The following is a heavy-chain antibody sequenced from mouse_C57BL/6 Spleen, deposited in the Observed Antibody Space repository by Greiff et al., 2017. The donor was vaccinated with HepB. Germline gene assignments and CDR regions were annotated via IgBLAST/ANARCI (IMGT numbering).Heavy chain of an antibody. Sequence: EVKLVESGGGLVQPKGSLKLSCAASGFTFNTYAMHWVRQAPGKGLEWVARIRSKSSNYATYYADSVKDRFTISRDDSQSMLYLQMNNLKTEDTAMYYCVRERTYYGNNYYARDYWGQGTSVTVSS. CDR3: VRERTYYGNNYYARDY. CDR1: GFTFNTYA. V-gene: IGHV10-3*01. CDR2: IRSKSSNYAT. J-gene: IGHJ4*01. D-gene: IGHD2-10*01.